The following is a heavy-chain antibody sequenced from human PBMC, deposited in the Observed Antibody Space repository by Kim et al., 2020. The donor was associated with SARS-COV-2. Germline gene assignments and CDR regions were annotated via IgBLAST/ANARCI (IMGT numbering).Heavy chain of an antibody. CDR3: ARDDTAMAYGAYYYYGMDV. CDR1: GGSISSGDYY. Sequence: SETLSLTCTVSGGSISSGDYYWSWIRQPPGKGLEWIGYIYYSGSTYYNPSLKSRVTISVDTSKNQFSLKLSSVTAADTAVYYCARDDTAMAYGAYYYYGMDVWGQGTTVTVSS. V-gene: IGHV4-30-4*01. J-gene: IGHJ6*02. CDR2: IYYSGST. D-gene: IGHD5-18*01.